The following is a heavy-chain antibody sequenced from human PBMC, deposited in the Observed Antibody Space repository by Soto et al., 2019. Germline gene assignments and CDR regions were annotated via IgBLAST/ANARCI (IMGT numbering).Heavy chain of an antibody. CDR3: ARKDSGYAYDMDV. CDR1: GGSISRGGYY. V-gene: IGHV4-31*03. J-gene: IGHJ6*03. D-gene: IGHD5-12*01. Sequence: QVQLQESGPGLVKPSQTLSLTCTVSGGSISRGGYYWSWIRQHPGKGLEWIGYIYYSGGTNYNPSLKSGVTISVDTSANQFSPGLSSVTAADTAVYCCARKDSGYAYDMDVWGKGTTVTVSS. CDR2: IYYSGGT.